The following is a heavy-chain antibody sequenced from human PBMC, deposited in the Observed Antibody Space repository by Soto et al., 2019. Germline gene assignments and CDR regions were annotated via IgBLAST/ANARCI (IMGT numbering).Heavy chain of an antibody. Sequence: QVQLEQSGAEVKKPGSSVKVSCKSSGGTFSSYAFSWVRQAPGQGLEWMGGIIPMFGTANYAQKFQGRVTIPADESTSTAYMELRSLRFEDTAVYYCARDSLVVVAATPRWFGPWCPGTVVTVSS. CDR3: ARDSLVVVAATPRWFGP. V-gene: IGHV1-69*01. CDR2: IIPMFGTA. D-gene: IGHD2-15*01. J-gene: IGHJ5*02. CDR1: GGTFSSYA.